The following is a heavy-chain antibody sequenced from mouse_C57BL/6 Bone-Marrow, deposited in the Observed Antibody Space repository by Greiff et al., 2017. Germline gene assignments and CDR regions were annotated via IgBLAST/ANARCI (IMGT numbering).Heavy chain of an antibody. CDR2: IYPGDGDT. V-gene: IGHV1-80*01. CDR3: ARKEGMTVVDWDFYV. D-gene: IGHD1-1*01. Sequence: QVQLKESGAELVKPGASVKISCKASGYAFSSYWMNWVKQRPGKGLEWIVQIYPGDGDTNYNGKFKGKATLTADKSSSTAYMQLSSLTSEDSAVYVCARKEGMTVVDWDFYVWGTGTTVTVSS. J-gene: IGHJ1*03. CDR1: GYAFSSYW.